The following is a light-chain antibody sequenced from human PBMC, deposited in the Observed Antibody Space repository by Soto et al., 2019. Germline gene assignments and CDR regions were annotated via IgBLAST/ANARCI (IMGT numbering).Light chain of an antibody. Sequence: SVLTQPASVSGSPGQSITISCTGTSSDVGGYNYVSWYQQHPGKAPKLMIYEVSNRPSGVSNRFSGSKSGNTASLIISGLQAEDEADSYCSSYTSSSPYVFGTGTKVTVL. CDR2: EVS. CDR3: SSYTSSSPYV. V-gene: IGLV2-14*01. J-gene: IGLJ1*01. CDR1: SSDVGGYNY.